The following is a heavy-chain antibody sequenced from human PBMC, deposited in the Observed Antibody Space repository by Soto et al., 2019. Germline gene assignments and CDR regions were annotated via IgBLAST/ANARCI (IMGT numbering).Heavy chain of an antibody. D-gene: IGHD5-18*01. CDR1: GFTFSNAW. CDR3: TSVGYSYDYYYYYYMDV. Sequence: LSLTCAASGFTFSNAWMSWVRQAPGKGLEWVGRIKSKTDGGTTDYAAPVKGRFTISRDDSKNTLYLQMNSLKTEDTAVYYCTSVGYSYDYYYYYYMDVWGKGTTVTVSS. CDR2: IKSKTDGGTT. V-gene: IGHV3-15*01. J-gene: IGHJ6*03.